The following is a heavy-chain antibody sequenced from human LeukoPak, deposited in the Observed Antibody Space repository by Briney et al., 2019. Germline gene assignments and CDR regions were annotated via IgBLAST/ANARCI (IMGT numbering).Heavy chain of an antibody. CDR3: ASLTGADWYFDL. CDR2: IYYSGST. J-gene: IGHJ2*01. Sequence: PSETLSLTCTVSGGSISSYYWSWIRQPPGKGLEWIGYIYYSGSTNYHPSLKSRVTISVDPSKTPFSLKLSSVTAADPAVYYCASLTGADWYFDLWGRGTLVTVSS. CDR1: GGSISSYY. D-gene: IGHD7-27*01. V-gene: IGHV4-59*01.